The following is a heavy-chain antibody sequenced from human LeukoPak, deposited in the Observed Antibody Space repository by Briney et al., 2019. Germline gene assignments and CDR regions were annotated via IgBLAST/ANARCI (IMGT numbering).Heavy chain of an antibody. D-gene: IGHD4-11*01. CDR3: ARGPDYSNLVDY. CDR2: IYTSGST. Sequence: SETLSLTCTVSGGSISSYYWSWIRQPAGKALEWIGRIYTSGSTNYNPSLKSRVTISVDKSKNQFSLKLSSVTAADTAVYYCARGPDYSNLVDYWGQGTLVTVSS. J-gene: IGHJ4*02. V-gene: IGHV4-4*07. CDR1: GGSISSYY.